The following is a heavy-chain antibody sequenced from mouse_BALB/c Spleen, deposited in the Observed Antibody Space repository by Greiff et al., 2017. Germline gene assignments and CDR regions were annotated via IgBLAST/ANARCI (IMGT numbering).Heavy chain of an antibody. CDR1: GYSFTSYY. CDR2: IFPGSGNT. Sequence: VKLQESGPELVKPGASVKISCKASGYSFTSYYIHWVKQRPGQGLEWIGWIFPGSGNTKYNEKFKGKATLTADTSSSTAYMQLSSLTSEDSAVYFCARGSGYSYAMDYWGQGTSVTVSS. V-gene: IGHV1-66*01. D-gene: IGHD3-1*01. J-gene: IGHJ4*01. CDR3: ARGSGYSYAMDY.